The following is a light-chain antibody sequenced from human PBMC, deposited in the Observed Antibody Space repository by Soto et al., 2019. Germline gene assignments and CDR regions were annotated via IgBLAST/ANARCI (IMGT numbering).Light chain of an antibody. Sequence: DIVMTQSPAALAVSLGERATINCKSSQSVLHSSNNKNYLAWYRQNPGQPPKLLIYWASTRESGVPDRFSGSGSETDFTLTISSLQAEDVAVYYCQQYFGPPQTFGQGTKVEIK. CDR3: QQYFGPPQT. V-gene: IGKV4-1*01. CDR2: WAS. J-gene: IGKJ1*01. CDR1: QSVLHSSNNKNY.